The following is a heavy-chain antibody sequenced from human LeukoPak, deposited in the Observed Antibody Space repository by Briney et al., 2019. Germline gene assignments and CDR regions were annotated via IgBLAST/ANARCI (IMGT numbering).Heavy chain of an antibody. CDR2: ISAYNGNT. J-gene: IGHJ4*02. CDR1: GYTFSIFG. D-gene: IGHD4-17*01. CDR3: ARAGATVTTHFDF. Sequence: ASVKVSCKASGYTFSIFGISWVRQAPGQGLKWMGWISAYNGNTNYAQKFQDRVTMTTDTSTSTAYMELRGLRSDDTAMYYCARAGATVTTHFDFWGQGTVVTVSS. V-gene: IGHV1-18*01.